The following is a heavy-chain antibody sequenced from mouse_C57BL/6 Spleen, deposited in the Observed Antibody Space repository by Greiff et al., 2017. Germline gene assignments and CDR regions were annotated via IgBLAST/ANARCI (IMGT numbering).Heavy chain of an antibody. CDR1: GYTFTSYW. CDR2: IDPSDSYT. CDR3: ARRPPAVVAADPFDY. J-gene: IGHJ2*01. D-gene: IGHD1-1*01. V-gene: IGHV1-50*01. Sequence: QVQLKQPGAELVKPGASVKLSCKASGYTFTSYWMQWVKQRPGQGLEWIGEIDPSDSYTNYNQKFKGKATLTVDTSSHTAYMQLSSLTSEDSAVYYCARRPPAVVAADPFDYWGQGTTLTVSS.